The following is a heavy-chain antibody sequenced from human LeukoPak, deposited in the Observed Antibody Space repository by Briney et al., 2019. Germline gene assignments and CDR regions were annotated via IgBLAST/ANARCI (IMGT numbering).Heavy chain of an antibody. CDR3: GGSYASGSYYHY. J-gene: IGHJ4*02. V-gene: IGHV4-39*01. CDR2: IYYSGST. D-gene: IGHD3-10*01. Sequence: PSETLSLTCTVSGGSVSSSSYYWGWIRQPPGKGLEWIGSIYYSGSTYYNPSLKSRVTMPVDTSKNQFSLKLSSVTAADTAVYYCGGSYASGSYYHYWGQGTLVTVSS. CDR1: GGSVSSSSYY.